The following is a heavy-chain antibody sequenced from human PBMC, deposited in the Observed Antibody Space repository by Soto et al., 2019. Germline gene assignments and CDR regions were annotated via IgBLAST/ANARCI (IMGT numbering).Heavy chain of an antibody. D-gene: IGHD3-3*01. Sequence: ASVKVSCKASGYTFTSYGISWVRQAPGQGLEWMGWISAYNGNTNYAQKLQGRVTMTTDTSTSTAYMELRSLRSDDTAVYYCARDYYYDFWSGYSNRGWFDPWGQGTLVTAPQ. V-gene: IGHV1-18*01. CDR3: ARDYYYDFWSGYSNRGWFDP. CDR2: ISAYNGNT. CDR1: GYTFTSYG. J-gene: IGHJ5*02.